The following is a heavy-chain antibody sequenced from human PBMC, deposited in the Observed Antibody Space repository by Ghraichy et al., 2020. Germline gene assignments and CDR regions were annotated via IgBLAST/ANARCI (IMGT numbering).Heavy chain of an antibody. Sequence: GGSLRLSCAASGFTFSSYAMSWVRQAPGKGLEWVSAISGSGGSTYYADSVKGRFTISRDNSKNTLYLQMNSLRAEDTAVYYCAKGPYSSSVLWYWDYWGQGTLVTVSS. CDR1: GFTFSSYA. CDR3: AKGPYSSSVLWYWDY. J-gene: IGHJ4*02. CDR2: ISGSGGST. V-gene: IGHV3-23*01. D-gene: IGHD6-6*01.